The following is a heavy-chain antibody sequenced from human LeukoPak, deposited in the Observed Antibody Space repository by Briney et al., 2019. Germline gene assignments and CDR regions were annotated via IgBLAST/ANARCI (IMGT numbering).Heavy chain of an antibody. CDR3: ARGGEYQLLSTNYFDY. CDR1: GYSISSGYY. Sequence: SETLSLTCTVSGYSISSGYYWGWIRQPPGKGLEWIGSIYHSGSTYYNPSLKSRVTISVDTSKNQFSLKLSSVTAADTAVYYCARGGEYQLLSTNYFDYWGQGTLVTVSS. V-gene: IGHV4-38-2*02. CDR2: IYHSGST. D-gene: IGHD2-2*01. J-gene: IGHJ4*02.